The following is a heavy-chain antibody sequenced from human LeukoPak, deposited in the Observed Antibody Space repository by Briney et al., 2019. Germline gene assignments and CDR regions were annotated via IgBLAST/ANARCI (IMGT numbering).Heavy chain of an antibody. Sequence: PSETLSLTCTVPGGSISNGGYYSSWIRQPPGKGLEWIGYIYYSGSTYYNPSLKSRVTISVDTSKIQFSLKLSSVTAADTAVYYCAGTTMIVVTWGQGTLVTVSS. V-gene: IGHV4-31*03. CDR3: AGTTMIVVT. J-gene: IGHJ5*02. CDR1: GGSISNGGYY. CDR2: IYYSGST. D-gene: IGHD3-22*01.